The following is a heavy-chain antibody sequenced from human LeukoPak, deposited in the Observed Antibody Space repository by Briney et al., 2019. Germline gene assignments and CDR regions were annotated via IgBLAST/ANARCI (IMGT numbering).Heavy chain of an antibody. J-gene: IGHJ3*02. CDR2: ISAYNGNT. CDR3: ARDPRVFRFGENYNAFDI. CDR1: GYTFTSYG. V-gene: IGHV1-18*01. D-gene: IGHD3-10*01. Sequence: GASVKVSCKASGYTFTSYGISWVRQAPGQGLEWMGWISAYNGNTNYAQKLQGRVTMTTDTSTRTAYMELRSLRSEDTAVYYCARDPRVFRFGENYNAFDIWGQGTMVTVSS.